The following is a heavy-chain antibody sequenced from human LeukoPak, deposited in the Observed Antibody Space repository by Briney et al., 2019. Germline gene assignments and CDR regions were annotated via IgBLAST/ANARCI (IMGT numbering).Heavy chain of an antibody. CDR3: ARKTYYYDSGSYSKSYYFDY. CDR1: GFTFSDYY. J-gene: IGHJ4*02. CDR2: ISRSSTDT. Sequence: PGGSLRLSCAASGFTFSDYYMSWIRQAPGKGLEWLSDISRSSTDTNYADSVKGRFTISRDNAKNSLFLQLNSLRAEDTAVYYCARKTYYYDSGSYSKSYYFDYWGQGTLVTVSS. D-gene: IGHD3-10*01. V-gene: IGHV3-11*06.